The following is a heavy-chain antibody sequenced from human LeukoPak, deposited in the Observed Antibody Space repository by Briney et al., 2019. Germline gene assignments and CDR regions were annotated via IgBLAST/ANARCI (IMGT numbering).Heavy chain of an antibody. J-gene: IGHJ4*02. V-gene: IGHV1-18*04. Sequence: ASVKVSCKASGYTFTGYYMHWVRQAPGQGLEWMGWISAYNGNTNYAQKLQGRVTMTTDTSTSTAYMELRSLRSDDTAVYYCARGGGRYSSSGYPIDYWGQGTLVTVSS. CDR3: ARGGGRYSSSGYPIDY. D-gene: IGHD3-22*01. CDR1: GYTFTGYY. CDR2: ISAYNGNT.